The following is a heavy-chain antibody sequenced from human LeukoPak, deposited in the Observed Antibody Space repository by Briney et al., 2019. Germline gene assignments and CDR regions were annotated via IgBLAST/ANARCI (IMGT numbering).Heavy chain of an antibody. CDR2: INPSGGGT. V-gene: IGHV1-46*01. CDR3: ARNYDTSGYYYDY. J-gene: IGHJ4*02. D-gene: IGHD3-22*01. Sequence: GASVKVSCKASGYTFSSYYMHWVRQAPGRGLEWMGIINPSGGGTRYAQKFQGRVTMTRDTSTSTVYIELSSLKSEDTAMYYCARNYDTSGYYYDYWGQGTLVTVSS. CDR1: GYTFSSYY.